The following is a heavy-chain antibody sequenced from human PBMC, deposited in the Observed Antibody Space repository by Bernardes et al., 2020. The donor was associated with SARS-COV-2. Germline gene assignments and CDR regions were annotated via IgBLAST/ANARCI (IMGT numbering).Heavy chain of an antibody. J-gene: IGHJ6*02. CDR2: ISYDGSKK. Sequence: GGSLRLSCAASGFTFSGYDMHWVRQAPGKGLEWVAVISYDGSKKYSADSVKGRFTISRDNAKNTLYLQMNSLRAEDTAVYYCARDLDDVAAEIYDCCGMDVWGQGTTVTVSS. V-gene: IGHV3-30*03. D-gene: IGHD6-13*01. CDR1: GFTFSGYD. CDR3: ARDLDDVAAEIYDCCGMDV.